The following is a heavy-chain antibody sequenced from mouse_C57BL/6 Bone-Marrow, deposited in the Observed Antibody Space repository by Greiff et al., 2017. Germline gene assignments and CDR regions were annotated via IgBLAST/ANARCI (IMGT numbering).Heavy chain of an antibody. CDR3: AFLANWADWYYDV. V-gene: IGHV1-74*01. Sequence: VQLQQPGAELVKPGASVKVSCKASGYTFTSYWMHWVKQRPGQGLEWIGRIHPSDSDTNYNQKFKGKATLTVDKSSSTAYLQLSSLTSEDSAVLSCAFLANWADWYYDVWGKGTPVTVSS. D-gene: IGHD4-1*01. CDR2: IHPSDSDT. J-gene: IGHJ1*03. CDR1: GYTFTSYW.